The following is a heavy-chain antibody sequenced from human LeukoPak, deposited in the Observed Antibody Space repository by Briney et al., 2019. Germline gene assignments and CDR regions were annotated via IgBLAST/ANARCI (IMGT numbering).Heavy chain of an antibody. D-gene: IGHD1-7*01. CDR3: ARDEGELTFDY. V-gene: IGHV1-2*02. Sequence: ASVKVSCKASGGTFSSYAISWVRQAPGQGLERMGWINPNSGGTNYAQKFQGRVTMTRDTSISTAYMELSRLRSDDTAVYYCARDEGELTFDYWGQGTLVTVSS. J-gene: IGHJ4*02. CDR2: INPNSGGT. CDR1: GGTFSSYA.